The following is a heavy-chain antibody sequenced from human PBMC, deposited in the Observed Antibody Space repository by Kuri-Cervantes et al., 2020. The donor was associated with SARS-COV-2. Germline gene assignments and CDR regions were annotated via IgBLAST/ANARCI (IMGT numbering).Heavy chain of an antibody. CDR2: IWYGGSNK. V-gene: IGHV3-33*08. Sequence: GGSLRLSCAASGFTFSSYGMHWVRQAPGKGLEWVAVIWYGGSNKYYADSVKGRFTISRDNSKNTLYLQMNSLRSDDTAVYYCARDRGDITIFGVVLGYMDVWGKGTTVTVSS. CDR1: GFTFSSYG. CDR3: ARDRGDITIFGVVLGYMDV. D-gene: IGHD3-3*01. J-gene: IGHJ6*03.